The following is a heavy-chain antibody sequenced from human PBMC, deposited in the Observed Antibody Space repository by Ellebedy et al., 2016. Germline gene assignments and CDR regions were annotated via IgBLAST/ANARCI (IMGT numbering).Heavy chain of an antibody. Sequence: GGSLRLXXAASGFTGSVMSWVRQAPGKGLEWISGVSGSGVSTYYADSVKGRFTISRDNSKNTLYLQMNSLRVDDTAVYYCAKERGGHCSGGGCYSVYYYYGIDVWGQGTTVTVSS. D-gene: IGHD2-15*01. CDR2: VSGSGVST. CDR3: AKERGGHCSGGGCYSVYYYYGIDV. CDR1: GFTGSV. J-gene: IGHJ6*02. V-gene: IGHV3-23*01.